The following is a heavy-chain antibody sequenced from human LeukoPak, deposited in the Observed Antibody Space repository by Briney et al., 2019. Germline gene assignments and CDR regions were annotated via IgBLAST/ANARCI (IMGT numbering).Heavy chain of an antibody. V-gene: IGHV1-69*02. CDR2: IIPILGIA. D-gene: IGHD3-3*01. CDR1: GGTFSSYT. J-gene: IGHJ6*03. Sequence: GASVKVSCKASGGTFSSYTISWVRQAPGQGLEWMGRIIPILGIANYAQKFQGRVTITADKSTSTAYMELSSLRSEDTAVYYCARFQAYDFWSGYPPADYYYYMDVWGKGTTVTVSS. CDR3: ARFQAYDFWSGYPPADYYYYMDV.